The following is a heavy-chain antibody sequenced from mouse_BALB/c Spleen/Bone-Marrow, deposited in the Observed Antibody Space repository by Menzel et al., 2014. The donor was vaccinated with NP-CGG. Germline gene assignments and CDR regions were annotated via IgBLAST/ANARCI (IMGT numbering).Heavy chain of an antibody. D-gene: IGHD2-2*01. CDR3: TRVIYYGYAWFAY. Sequence: EVMLVESGTVLARPGASVKMSCKASGYTFTSYWMHWVKQRPGQGLEWIGAIYPGSSDTSYNQKFKGKAKLTAVTSTSTAYMELSSLTNEDSAVYYCTRVIYYGYAWFAYWGQGTLVTVSA. J-gene: IGHJ3*01. CDR1: GYTFTSYW. V-gene: IGHV1-5*01. CDR2: IYPGSSDT.